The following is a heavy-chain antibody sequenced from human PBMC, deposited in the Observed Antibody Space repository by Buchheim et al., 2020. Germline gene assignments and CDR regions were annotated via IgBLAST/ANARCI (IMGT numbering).Heavy chain of an antibody. J-gene: IGHJ6*02. Sequence: QVQLQQWGAGLLKPSETLSLTCAVYGGSFSGYYWSWIRQPPGKGLEWIGEINHSGSTNYNPSLKSRVTISVDTYKNQSSLMLSSVTAADTAVYYCARGRLSRYCSSTSCYYYYYGMDVWGQGTT. CDR2: INHSGST. CDR1: GGSFSGYY. V-gene: IGHV4-34*01. D-gene: IGHD2-2*01. CDR3: ARGRLSRYCSSTSCYYYYYGMDV.